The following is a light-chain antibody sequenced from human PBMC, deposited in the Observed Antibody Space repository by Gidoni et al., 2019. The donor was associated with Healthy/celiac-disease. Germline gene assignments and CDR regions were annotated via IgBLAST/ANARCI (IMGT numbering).Light chain of an antibody. V-gene: IGKV1-33*01. CDR2: DAS. CDR1: QDISNY. CDR3: QQYDNLPPGLT. Sequence: DIQMTQSPSSLSASVGDRVTITCPASQDISNYLNWYQQKPGKAPKLLIYDASNLETGVPSRFSGSGSGTDFTFTISSLQPEDIVTYYCQQYDNLPPGLTFGGGTKVEIK. J-gene: IGKJ4*01.